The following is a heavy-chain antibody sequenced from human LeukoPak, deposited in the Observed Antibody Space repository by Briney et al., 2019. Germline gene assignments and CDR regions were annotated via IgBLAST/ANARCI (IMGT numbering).Heavy chain of an antibody. J-gene: IGHJ4*02. D-gene: IGHD2-15*01. CDR2: MNPNSGDT. V-gene: IGHV1-8*01. CDR1: GYTFTSYD. Sequence: ASVKVSCKASGYTFTSYDINWVRQATGQGLEWMGWMNPNSGDTGYAQKFQGRVTMTRNTSISTAYMELSSLTSDDTAMFYCARTGMVANVLMDSWGQGTLVTVSS. CDR3: ARTGMVANVLMDS.